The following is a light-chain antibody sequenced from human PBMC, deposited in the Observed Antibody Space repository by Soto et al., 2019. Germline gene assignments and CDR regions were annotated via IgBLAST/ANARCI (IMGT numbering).Light chain of an antibody. Sequence: EIVLTQSPATLSLSPGERATLSCRASQSLTSNFLAWYQQKPGQPPRLLIYDSSTRATGFPDRFSGSGSGTDFTLTIIRLESEDFGVYCCKQYDISPWTFGQGTKVEI. V-gene: IGKV3-20*01. CDR3: KQYDISPWT. CDR1: QSLTSNF. J-gene: IGKJ1*01. CDR2: DSS.